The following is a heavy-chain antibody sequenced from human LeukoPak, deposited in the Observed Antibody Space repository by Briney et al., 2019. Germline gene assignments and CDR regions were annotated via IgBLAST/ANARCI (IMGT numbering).Heavy chain of an antibody. J-gene: IGHJ4*02. D-gene: IGHD1-14*01. V-gene: IGHV1-18*01. CDR1: GYTFNNFG. Sequence: ASVKVSYKTSGYTFNNFGINWVRQAPGQGLEWMGWISGNNDNPNYGQKFQGRFTVTTDSSTSTAYMELRNLRFDDTAVYYSARDGTSPDDYWGQGTLVTVSP. CDR2: ISGNNDNP. CDR3: ARDGTSPDDY.